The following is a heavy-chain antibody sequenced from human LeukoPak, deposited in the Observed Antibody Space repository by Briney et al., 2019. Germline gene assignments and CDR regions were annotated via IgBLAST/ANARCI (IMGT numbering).Heavy chain of an antibody. CDR2: IIPIFGTA. J-gene: IGHJ4*02. Sequence: SVKVSCKASGGTFSSYAISWVRQAPGQGLEWMGGIIPIFGTANYAQKFQGRVTITADESTSTAYMELSSLRSEDTAVYYCARVGANGVHNDYWGQGTLVAVSS. CDR1: GGTFSSYA. V-gene: IGHV1-69*13. CDR3: ARVGANGVHNDY. D-gene: IGHD1-26*01.